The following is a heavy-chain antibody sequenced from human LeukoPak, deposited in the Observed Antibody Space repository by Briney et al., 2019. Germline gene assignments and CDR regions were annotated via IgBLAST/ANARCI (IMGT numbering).Heavy chain of an antibody. J-gene: IGHJ5*01. D-gene: IGHD3-10*01. CDR3: AKQGAYPIITYDS. CDR2: IKRDGNEK. CDR1: GFTFSSYW. V-gene: IGHV3-7*01. Sequence: GGSLRLSCAASGFTFSSYWMNWVRQAPGKGLEWVANIKRDGNEKNYVDSVKGRFSISRDNAKNSLYLQMDSLRAEDTAVYYCAKQGAYPIITYDSWGQGALVTVSS.